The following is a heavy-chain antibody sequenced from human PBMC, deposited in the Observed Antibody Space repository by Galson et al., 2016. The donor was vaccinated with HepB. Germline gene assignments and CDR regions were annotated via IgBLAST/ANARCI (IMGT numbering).Heavy chain of an antibody. Sequence: QSGAEVKEPGASVKVSCKASGYTFTSYGISWVRQIPGQGLEWMAWISAYNGNTKYAQKYEGRVTLTTDTPTTTAYMEMRSLRSDDTAVYFCARTATGGYWIWGQGTMVTVSS. CDR1: GYTFTSYG. CDR2: ISAYNGNT. D-gene: IGHD4-11*01. CDR3: ARTATGGYWI. J-gene: IGHJ3*02. V-gene: IGHV1-18*01.